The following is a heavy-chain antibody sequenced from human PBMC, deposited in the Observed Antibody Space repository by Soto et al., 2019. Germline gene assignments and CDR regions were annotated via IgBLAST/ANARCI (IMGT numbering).Heavy chain of an antibody. CDR2: IYYSGST. J-gene: IGHJ4*02. CDR1: GGSISSYY. CDR3: ARIERVAGPYYFDY. Sequence: SETLSLTCTVSGGSISSYYWSWIRQPPGKGLEWIGYIYYSGSTNYNPSLKSRVTISVDTSKNQFSLKLSSVTAADTAVYYCARIERVAGPYYFDYWGQGTLVTV. D-gene: IGHD6-19*01. V-gene: IGHV4-59*01.